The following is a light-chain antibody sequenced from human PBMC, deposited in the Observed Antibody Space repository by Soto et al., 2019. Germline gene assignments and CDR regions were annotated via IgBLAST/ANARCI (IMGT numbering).Light chain of an antibody. CDR1: SSDVGAYNY. J-gene: IGLJ2*01. CDR3: SSYASSSTVI. Sequence: QSALTQPASVSGSPGQSITISCTGTSSDVGAYNYVSWYQQHPVKAPKLMIYDVSSRPSGISKRFSGSKSGNTASLTISGVQAEDAADYYGSSYASSSTVIFGGGTKVTVL. V-gene: IGLV2-14*01. CDR2: DVS.